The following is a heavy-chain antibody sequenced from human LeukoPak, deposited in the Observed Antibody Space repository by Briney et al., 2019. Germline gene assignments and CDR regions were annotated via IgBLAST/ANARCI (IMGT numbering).Heavy chain of an antibody. CDR3: AKEQYPGYFDF. V-gene: IGHV3-30-3*01. CDR2: ISDDGSNE. Sequence: PGRSLRLSCAASGFTFSSYAMHWVRQAPGKGLEWVAIISDDGSNEYYADSVKGRFTISRDNSNNTLYLQLNNVRTEDTATYFCAKEQYPGYFDFWGQGTLVTVSA. D-gene: IGHD1-14*01. J-gene: IGHJ4*02. CDR1: GFTFSSYA.